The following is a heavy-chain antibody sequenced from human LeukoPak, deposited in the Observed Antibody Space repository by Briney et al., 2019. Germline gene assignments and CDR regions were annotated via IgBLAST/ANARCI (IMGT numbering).Heavy chain of an antibody. Sequence: GESLKISCAASGFNFSDSRMTWVRQAPGTGLEWVANVNKEGTEKHFLDSVEGRFTISRDNAKKSLYLQMRSLRPEDTAVYFCVRGDWYFESWGQGTLVTVSS. CDR3: VRGDWYFES. CDR2: VNKEGTEK. J-gene: IGHJ4*02. V-gene: IGHV3-7*04. D-gene: IGHD2-21*02. CDR1: GFNFSDSR.